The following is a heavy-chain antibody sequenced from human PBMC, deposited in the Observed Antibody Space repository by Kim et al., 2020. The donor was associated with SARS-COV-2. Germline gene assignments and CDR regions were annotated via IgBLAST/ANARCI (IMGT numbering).Heavy chain of an antibody. CDR3: ASLRQYSSSWYEYYDYGMDV. CDR1: GYTLTELS. J-gene: IGHJ6*02. V-gene: IGHV1-24*01. Sequence: ASVKVSCKVSGYTLTELSMHWVRQAPGKGLEWMGGFDPEDGETIYAQKFQGRVTMTEDTSTDTAYMELSSLRSEDTAVYYCASLRQYSSSWYEYYDYGMDVWGQGTTVTVSS. CDR2: FDPEDGET. D-gene: IGHD6-13*01.